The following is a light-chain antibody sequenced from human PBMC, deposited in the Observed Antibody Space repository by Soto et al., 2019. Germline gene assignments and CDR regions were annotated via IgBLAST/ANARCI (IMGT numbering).Light chain of an antibody. V-gene: IGKV1-5*01. J-gene: IGKJ1*01. CDR1: QSISSW. Sequence: DIHITQSPSTLSASGGDRVTITCLSSQSISSWLAWYQQKPGKAPKLMIYDAYSLDSGVQSRFSGSGSRKEFPLTISSPHPDDFETYYRKQYNSYQWKFRQGNKV. CDR3: KQYNSYQWK. CDR2: DAY.